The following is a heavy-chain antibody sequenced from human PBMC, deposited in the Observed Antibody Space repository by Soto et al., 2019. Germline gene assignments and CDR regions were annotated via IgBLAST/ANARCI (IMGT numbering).Heavy chain of an antibody. CDR3: ARNQVDTAMVIATYYFDY. CDR2: IYYSGST. V-gene: IGHV4-39*01. D-gene: IGHD5-18*01. Sequence: SETLSLTCTVSGGSISSSSYYWGWIRQPPGKGLEWIGSIYYSGSTYYNPSLKSRATISVDTSKNQFSLKLSSVTAADTAVYYCARNQVDTAMVIATYYFDYWGQGTLVTVSS. J-gene: IGHJ4*02. CDR1: GGSISSSSYY.